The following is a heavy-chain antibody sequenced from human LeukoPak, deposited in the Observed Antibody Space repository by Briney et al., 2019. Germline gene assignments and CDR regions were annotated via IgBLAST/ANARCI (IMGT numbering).Heavy chain of an antibody. CDR1: GGSISSSSYY. V-gene: IGHV4-39*01. Sequence: SETLSLTCTVSGGSISSSSYYWGWIRQPPGKGLEWIGSIYSSGSTYYNASLQSRVTISIETSRNQISLRLNSVTAADTAMYYCAKSGGYGLIDYWGQGTLVTVSS. J-gene: IGHJ4*02. CDR2: IYSSGST. D-gene: IGHD1-26*01. CDR3: AKSGGYGLIDY.